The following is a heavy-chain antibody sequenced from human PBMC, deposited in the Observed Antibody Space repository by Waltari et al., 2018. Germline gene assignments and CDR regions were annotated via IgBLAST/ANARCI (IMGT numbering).Heavy chain of an antibody. CDR2: VHYSRTT. CDR3: ARLVGPPGKIPDYFDP. V-gene: IGHV4-59*01. CDR1: GDSMRNSY. Sequence: QMQESGPGLVRPSQTLSLTCTVSGDSMRNSYWSGIRQPPGTRREWIGYVHYSRTTDYNSVLKSRLAISIDTSKTQFALRLISVTTADTARYYCARLVGPPGKIPDYFDPWGQGVLVSVSS. D-gene: IGHD1-1*01. J-gene: IGHJ4*02.